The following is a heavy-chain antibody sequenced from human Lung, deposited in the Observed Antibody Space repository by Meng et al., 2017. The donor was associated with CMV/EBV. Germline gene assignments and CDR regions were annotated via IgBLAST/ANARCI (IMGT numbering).Heavy chain of an antibody. CDR3: GKAVFGGVIDD. V-gene: IGHV3-30*02. J-gene: IGHJ4*02. Sequence: GGSLRLXCAASGFTLNYYGMHWVRQAPGTGLERVAFIHFDGSNENYEDSVTDRFTITRDNPKNMLYLEMNSLRVEDKAVDYCGKAVFGGVIDDWGQGKLVTVAS. CDR2: IHFDGSNE. D-gene: IGHD3-16*01. CDR1: GFTLNYYG.